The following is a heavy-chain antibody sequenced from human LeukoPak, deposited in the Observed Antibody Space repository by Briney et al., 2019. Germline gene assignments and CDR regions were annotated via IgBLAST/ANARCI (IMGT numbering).Heavy chain of an antibody. CDR1: GYTFTGYY. V-gene: IGHV1-18*04. CDR3: ARDGAPIVATIPFDY. D-gene: IGHD5-12*01. Sequence: ASVKVSCKASGYTFTGYYMHWVRQAPGQGLEWMGWISAYNGNTNYAQKLQGRVTMTTDTSTSTAYMELRSLRSDDTAVYYCARDGAPIVATIPFDYWGQGTLVTVSS. CDR2: ISAYNGNT. J-gene: IGHJ4*02.